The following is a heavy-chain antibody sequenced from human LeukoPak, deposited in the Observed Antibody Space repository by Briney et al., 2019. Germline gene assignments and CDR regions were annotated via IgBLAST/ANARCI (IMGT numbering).Heavy chain of an antibody. D-gene: IGHD3-22*01. Sequence: SETLSLTCAVYGGSFSGYYWSWIRQPPGKGLEWIGEINHSGSTNYNPSLKSRVTISVDTSKNQFPLKLSSVTAADTAVYYCARVGTHYYYDSSGYYHSFDYWGQGTLVTVSS. CDR2: INHSGST. CDR3: ARVGTHYYYDSSGYYHSFDY. CDR1: GGSFSGYY. J-gene: IGHJ4*02. V-gene: IGHV4-34*01.